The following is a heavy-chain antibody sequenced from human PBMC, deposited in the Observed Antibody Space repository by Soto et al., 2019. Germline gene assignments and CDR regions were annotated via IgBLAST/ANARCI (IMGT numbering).Heavy chain of an antibody. V-gene: IGHV1-2*04. CDR3: ARGAHMVRGVISPYYYYGMDV. CDR2: INPNSGGT. Sequence: ASVKVSCKASGYTFTGYYMHWVRQAPGQGLEWMGWINPNSGGTNYAQKFQGWVTMTRDTSISTAYMELSRLRSDDTAVYYCARGAHMVRGVISPYYYYGMDVWGQGTTVTVSS. CDR1: GYTFTGYY. J-gene: IGHJ6*02. D-gene: IGHD3-10*01.